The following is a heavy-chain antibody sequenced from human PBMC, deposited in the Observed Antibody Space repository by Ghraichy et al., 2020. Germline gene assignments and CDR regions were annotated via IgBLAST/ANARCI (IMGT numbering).Heavy chain of an antibody. Sequence: GESLNISCAASGFTFSSYSMSWVRQVPKKGLEWVSSISASGDNPYYVDSVKGRFTISRDNSKKTLYLQMHSLRVDDTAVYYCAKDRDNSWYGVGDYWGQGTPVTVSS. CDR2: ISASGDNP. J-gene: IGHJ4*02. CDR3: AKDRDNSWYGVGDY. D-gene: IGHD3-10*01. V-gene: IGHV3-23*01. CDR1: GFTFSSYS.